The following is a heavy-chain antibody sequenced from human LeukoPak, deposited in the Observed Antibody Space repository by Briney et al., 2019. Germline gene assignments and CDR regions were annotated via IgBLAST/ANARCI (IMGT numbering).Heavy chain of an antibody. Sequence: SETLSLTCTVSGGSISSSSYYWGWIRQPPGKGLEWIGSIYYSGSTYYNPSLKSRVTISVDTSKNQFSLKLSSVTAADTAVYYCARLVSTSWYNWFDPWGQGTLVTVSS. V-gene: IGHV4-39*07. D-gene: IGHD2-2*01. CDR1: GGSISSSSYY. CDR2: IYYSGST. CDR3: ARLVSTSWYNWFDP. J-gene: IGHJ5*02.